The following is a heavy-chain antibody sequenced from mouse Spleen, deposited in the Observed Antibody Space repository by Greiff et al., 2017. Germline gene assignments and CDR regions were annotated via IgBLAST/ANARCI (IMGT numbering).Heavy chain of an antibody. V-gene: IGHV1-64*01. J-gene: IGHJ4*01. CDR3: ARRNDYDVAMDY. CDR1: GYTFTSYW. CDR2: IHPNSGST. Sequence: QVQLQQPGAELVKPGASVKLSCKASGYTFTSYWMHWVKQRPGQGLEWIGMIHPNSGSTNYNEKFKSKATLTVDKSSSTAYMQLSSLTSEDSAVYYCARRNDYDVAMDYWGQGTSVTVSS. D-gene: IGHD2-4*01.